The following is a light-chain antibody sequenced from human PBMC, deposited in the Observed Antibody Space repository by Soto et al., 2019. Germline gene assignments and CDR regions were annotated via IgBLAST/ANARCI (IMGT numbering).Light chain of an antibody. Sequence: EVVMTQSPATLSVTQGERATLSCRASQSVSSNLAWYQQKPGQAPRLLIYGASTRATGIPARFSGSESGTEFTLTISSLQSEDFAVYYCQQYNNWPPWTFGQGAMVDI. V-gene: IGKV3-15*01. J-gene: IGKJ1*01. CDR1: QSVSSN. CDR3: QQYNNWPPWT. CDR2: GAS.